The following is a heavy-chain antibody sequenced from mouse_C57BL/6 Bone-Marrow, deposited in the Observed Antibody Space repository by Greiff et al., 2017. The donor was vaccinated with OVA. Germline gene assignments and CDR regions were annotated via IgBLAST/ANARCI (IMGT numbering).Heavy chain of an antibody. CDR3: AEGSFSKLGDF. V-gene: IGHV1-72*01. CDR2: IVPNSGGT. Sequence: QVQLQQPGAELVKPGASVKLSCKASGYTFTSYWMHWVQQRPGRGLEWIGRIVPNSGGTKYNEKFKSKATLTVDKPSSTAYMQISSLTSEDSAVWYYAEGSFSKLGDFWGKGTSVTVSS. D-gene: IGHD3-3*01. J-gene: IGHJ4*01. CDR1: GYTFTSYW.